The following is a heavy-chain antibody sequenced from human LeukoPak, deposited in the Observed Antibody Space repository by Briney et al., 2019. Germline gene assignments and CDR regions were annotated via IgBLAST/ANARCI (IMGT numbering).Heavy chain of an antibody. CDR2: ISSSSSYI. J-gene: IGHJ6*03. CDR1: GFTFSSYS. V-gene: IGHV3-21*01. Sequence: PGGSLRLSCAASGFTFSSYSMNWVRQAPGKGLEWVSSISSSSSYIYYADSVKGRFTISRDNAKNSLYLQMNSLRAEDTAVYYCARVNSHGSGSYYTRLWYYYYYMDVWGKGTTVTISS. CDR3: ARVNSHGSGSYYTRLWYYYYYMDV. D-gene: IGHD3-10*01.